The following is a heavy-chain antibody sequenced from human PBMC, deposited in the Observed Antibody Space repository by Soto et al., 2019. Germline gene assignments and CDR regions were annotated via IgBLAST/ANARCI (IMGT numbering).Heavy chain of an antibody. J-gene: IGHJ4*02. CDR3: AILIVGATTIFDY. Sequence: SETLSLTCTVSGGSISSYYWSWIRQPPGKGLEWIGYIYYSGSTNYNPSLKSRVTISVDTSKNQFSLKLSSVTAADTAVYYCAILIVGATTIFDYWGQGTLVTVSS. V-gene: IGHV4-59*01. D-gene: IGHD1-26*01. CDR2: IYYSGST. CDR1: GGSISSYY.